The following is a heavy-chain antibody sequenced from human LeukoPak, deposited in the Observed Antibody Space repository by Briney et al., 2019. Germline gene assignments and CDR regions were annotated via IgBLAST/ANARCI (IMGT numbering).Heavy chain of an antibody. J-gene: IGHJ3*02. Sequence: GGSLRLSCAASGFTFSSYSMNWVRQAPGKGLEWVSYINIISSEIYYGDSVKGRFTISTDNAKNSVYLQMNSLRDEDTAVYYYARDRAYAFDNWGQGTMVTVSS. CDR3: ARDRAYAFDN. V-gene: IGHV3-48*02. CDR2: INIISSEI. CDR1: GFTFSSYS. D-gene: IGHD3-10*01.